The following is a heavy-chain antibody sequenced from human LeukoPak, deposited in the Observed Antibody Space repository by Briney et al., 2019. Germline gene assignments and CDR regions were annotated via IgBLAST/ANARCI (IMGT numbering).Heavy chain of an antibody. Sequence: GESLKISCKGSGYSFTSYWIGWVRQMPGKGLEWMGIIYPGDSDTRYSPSFQGQVTISADKSISTAYLQWSSLKASDTAMYYCARGGFPRVPLYYFDYWGQGTLVTVSS. V-gene: IGHV5-51*01. CDR1: GYSFTSYW. CDR2: IYPGDSDT. CDR3: ARGGFPRVPLYYFDY. D-gene: IGHD6-25*01. J-gene: IGHJ4*02.